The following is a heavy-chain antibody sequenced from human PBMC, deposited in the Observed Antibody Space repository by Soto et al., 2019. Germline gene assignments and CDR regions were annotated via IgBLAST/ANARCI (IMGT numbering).Heavy chain of an antibody. CDR2: INSDGSST. CDR3: ARVAERSGWSRLHYYYCGMDV. J-gene: IGHJ6*02. Sequence: GGSLRLSCAASGFTFSSYWMHWVRQAPGKGLVWVSRINSDGSSTSYADSVKGRFTISRDNAKNTLYLQMNSLRAEDTAVYYCARVAERSGWSRLHYYYCGMDVWGQGTTVTVSS. D-gene: IGHD6-19*01. CDR1: GFTFSSYW. V-gene: IGHV3-74*01.